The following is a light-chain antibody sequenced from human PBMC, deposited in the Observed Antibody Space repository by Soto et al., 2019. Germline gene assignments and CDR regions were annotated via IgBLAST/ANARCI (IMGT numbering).Light chain of an antibody. CDR2: KAS. Sequence: DIQMTQSPSTLSASVGDRVTITCRASQNLSSWLAWYQQKPGKAPKVLIYKASSLESGVPSRFSGSGSGTEFTLTISSLQPDDFATYYCQQYNSYLFTFGPGTKVDIK. CDR1: QNLSSW. V-gene: IGKV1-5*03. J-gene: IGKJ3*01. CDR3: QQYNSYLFT.